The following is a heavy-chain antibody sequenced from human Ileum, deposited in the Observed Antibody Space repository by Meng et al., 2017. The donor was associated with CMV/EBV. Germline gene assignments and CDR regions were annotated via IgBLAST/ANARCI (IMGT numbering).Heavy chain of an antibody. V-gene: IGHV3-30*02. CDR2: IWYDGNNK. Sequence: GGSLRLSCTASGFKFSTYGMHWVRRAPGKGLEWVAFIWYDGNNKYYADSVKGRFTISRDSSKNTLYLQMNSLSAEDTDVYFCAKDQSTYSFKPIYAMDVWGQGTMVTVSS. CDR1: GFKFSTYG. D-gene: IGHD5-18*01. J-gene: IGHJ6*02. CDR3: AKDQSTYSFKPIYAMDV.